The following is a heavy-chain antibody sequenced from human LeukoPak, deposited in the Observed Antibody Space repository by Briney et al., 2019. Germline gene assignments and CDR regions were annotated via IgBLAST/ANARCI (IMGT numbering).Heavy chain of an antibody. CDR2: INPNSGGT. CDR3: ARGKTMVYCGGDCYRFDN. Sequence: ASVKVSCKASGYTFSGYYMHWVRQAPGQGLEWVGWINPNSGGTNYQGRVTMTRDTSISTAYMELSRLLSGDTAVYYCARGKTMVYCGGDCYRFDNWGQGTLVTVSS. CDR1: GYTFSGYY. V-gene: IGHV1-2*02. D-gene: IGHD2-21*02. J-gene: IGHJ4*02.